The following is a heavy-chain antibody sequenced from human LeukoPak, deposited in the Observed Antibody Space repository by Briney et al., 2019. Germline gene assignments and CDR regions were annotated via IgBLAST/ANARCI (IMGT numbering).Heavy chain of an antibody. J-gene: IGHJ4*02. CDR1: GFTFSDYY. CDR2: IRSKAYGGTT. V-gene: IGHV3-49*04. D-gene: IGHD3-16*02. CDR3: TSYGLLGYRPFDY. Sequence: SLRLSCAASGFTFSDYYMSWVRQAPGKGLEWVGFIRSKAYGGTTEYAASVKGRFTISRDDSKSIAYLQMNSLKTEDTAVYYCTSYGLLGYRPFDYWGQGTLVTVSS.